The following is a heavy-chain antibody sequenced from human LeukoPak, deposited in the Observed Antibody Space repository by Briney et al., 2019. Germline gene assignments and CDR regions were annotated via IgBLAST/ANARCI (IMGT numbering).Heavy chain of an antibody. J-gene: IGHJ4*02. V-gene: IGHV3-7*04. CDR1: GFTFSSYW. Sequence: PGESLRLSCVGSGFTFSSYWTTWVRQAPGKGLEWVANINQDGREENYVDSVRGRFTISRDNARNSLFLQMNSLRAEDTAVYYCARGQTPCPRTCLDYWGQGTLVTVSS. CDR3: ARGQTPCPRTCLDY. CDR2: INQDGREE. D-gene: IGHD1-14*01.